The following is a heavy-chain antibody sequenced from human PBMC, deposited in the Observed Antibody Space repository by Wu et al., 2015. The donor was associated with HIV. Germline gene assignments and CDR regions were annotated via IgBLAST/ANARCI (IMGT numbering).Heavy chain of an antibody. D-gene: IGHD5-12*01. CDR1: GYAFTGYY. CDR3: AAEGGYGLIGENFDY. Sequence: QVQLVQSGAEVKKPGASVKVSCKASGYAFTGYYMHWVRQAPGQGLEWMGWINPNSGGTNYAQKFQGRVTMTRDTSISTAYMELSRLRSDDTAVYYCAAEGGYGLIGENFDYWGQGTLVTVSS. V-gene: IGHV1-2*02. J-gene: IGHJ4*02. CDR2: INPNSGGT.